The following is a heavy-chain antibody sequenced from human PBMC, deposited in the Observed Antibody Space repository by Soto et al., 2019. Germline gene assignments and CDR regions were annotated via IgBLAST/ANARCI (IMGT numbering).Heavy chain of an antibody. J-gene: IGHJ4*02. CDR2: IKLDASEK. V-gene: IGHV3-7*01. CDR1: GFTFSFYW. CDR3: PPSLY. Sequence: PGGSLRLSCAASGFTFSFYWMIWVRQAPGKGLEWLGTIKLDASEKKYVDSVKGRFTMSRDNAKNSLYLQMDSLRAEDTAVYYCPPSLYWGQGTLVTVSS.